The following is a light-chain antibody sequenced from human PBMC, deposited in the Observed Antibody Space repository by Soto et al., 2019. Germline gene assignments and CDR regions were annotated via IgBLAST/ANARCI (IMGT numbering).Light chain of an antibody. V-gene: IGKV3-20*01. Sequence: ENVFTQSPGTLTLSPGESANLSCQSRQRVSTRSLAWYQQNHGHAPKLLLHDPSNTATGLPDRIRGSETGTDFTLTISRLEAEEYAVYYCQQYGGSPRTFGQGTKVDIK. CDR1: QRVSTRS. J-gene: IGKJ1*01. CDR2: DPS. CDR3: QQYGGSPRT.